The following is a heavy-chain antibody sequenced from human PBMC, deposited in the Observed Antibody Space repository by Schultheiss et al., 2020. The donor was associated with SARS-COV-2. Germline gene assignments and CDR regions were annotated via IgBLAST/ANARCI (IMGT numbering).Heavy chain of an antibody. CDR2: IYYSGST. J-gene: IGHJ3*02. Sequence: SETLSLTCTVSGGSISSSSYYWGWIRQPPGKGLEWIGYIYYSGSTYYNPSLKSRVTISVDTSKNQFSLKLSSVTAADTAVYYCARYQLPSVEAFDIWGQGTMVTVSS. CDR1: GGSISSSSYY. CDR3: ARYQLPSVEAFDI. D-gene: IGHD2-2*01. V-gene: IGHV4-39*07.